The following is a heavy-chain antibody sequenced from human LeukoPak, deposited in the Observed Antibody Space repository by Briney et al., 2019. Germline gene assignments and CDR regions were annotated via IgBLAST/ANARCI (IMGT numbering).Heavy chain of an antibody. CDR2: IDKKDKGYATAT. V-gene: IGHV3-73*01. J-gene: IGHJ5*02. CDR3: TRDSGTYNWFDP. D-gene: IGHD1-26*01. Sequence: GGSLRLSCAASGFTFSGSAIHWVRQSCGKGLEWVGQIDKKDKGYATATAYAASVKGRFTISRDDSINTAYLQMKSLKTEDTALYYCTRDSGTYNWFDPWGQGTLVTVSS. CDR1: GFTFSGSA.